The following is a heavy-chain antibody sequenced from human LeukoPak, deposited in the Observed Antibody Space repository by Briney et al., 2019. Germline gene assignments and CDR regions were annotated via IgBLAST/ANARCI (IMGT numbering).Heavy chain of an antibody. V-gene: IGHV1-46*01. CDR1: GYTLTTYS. J-gene: IGHJ4*02. D-gene: IGHD3-22*01. Sequence: GASVNVSCKASGYTLTTYSMHWVRQAPGQGLEWMGIINPSGGSTSYAQKFQGRVTMTRDTSTSTVYMELSSLRSEDTAVYYCARDATMIVVVNYFDYWGQGTLVTVSS. CDR3: ARDATMIVVVNYFDY. CDR2: INPSGGST.